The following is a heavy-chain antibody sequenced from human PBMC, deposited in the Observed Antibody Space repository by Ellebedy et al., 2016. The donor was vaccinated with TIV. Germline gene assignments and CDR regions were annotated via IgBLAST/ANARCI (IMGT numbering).Heavy chain of an antibody. V-gene: IGHV3-7*01. Sequence: GGSLRLSCAASRFSFSSYWMSWVRQAPGKGLEWVANMRQDGVDKYYVDSVKGRFTISRDNAKNSLYLQLNSVRVEDTAVYYCATDGSYGDYLSPAHAFENWGQGAVVIVSS. CDR1: RFSFSSYW. CDR2: MRQDGVDK. CDR3: ATDGSYGDYLSPAHAFEN. J-gene: IGHJ3*02. D-gene: IGHD4-17*01.